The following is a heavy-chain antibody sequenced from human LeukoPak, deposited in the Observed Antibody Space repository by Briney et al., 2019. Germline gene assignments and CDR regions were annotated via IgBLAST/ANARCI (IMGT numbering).Heavy chain of an antibody. V-gene: IGHV1-8*01. CDR3: ARGPPESTSSDY. D-gene: IGHD2-2*01. J-gene: IGHJ4*02. CDR2: MNPKSTNT. CDR1: GYTFSDYD. Sequence: GASVKVSCKASGYTFSDYDINWVRQAPGQGLEWLGWMNPKSTNTGYAQKFKGRVSMTRNTSISTAYMELSSLRSDDTAVYYCARGPPESTSSDYWGQGTLVTVSS.